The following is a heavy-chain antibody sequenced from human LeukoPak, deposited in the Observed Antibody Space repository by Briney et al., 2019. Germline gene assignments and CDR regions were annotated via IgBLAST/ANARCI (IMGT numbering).Heavy chain of an antibody. CDR1: GFTFSSYS. J-gene: IGHJ4*02. V-gene: IGHV3-21*01. CDR3: ARGFPAHYDFWSGYYSFGDY. Sequence: GGSLRLSCAASGFTFSSYSMSWVRQAPGEGLEWVSSISSSSSYIYYADSVKGRITISRDNANNSPYLQMNSLRAEDTAVYYCARGFPAHYDFWSGYYSFGDYWGQGTLVTVSS. CDR2: ISSSSSYI. D-gene: IGHD3-3*01.